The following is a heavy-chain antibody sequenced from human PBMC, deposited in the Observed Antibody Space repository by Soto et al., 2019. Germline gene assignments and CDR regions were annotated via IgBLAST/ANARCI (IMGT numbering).Heavy chain of an antibody. CDR3: ASPARNYDFWSGYSFDI. J-gene: IGHJ3*02. Sequence: ASVKVSCKASGGTLSSYAFSWVRQAPGQGLEWMGGIIPIFGTTNHAQKFQDRVTITADESTSTAYMELSSLRFEDTAVYYCASPARNYDFWSGYSFDIWGQGTMVTVSS. D-gene: IGHD3-3*01. CDR2: IIPIFGTT. V-gene: IGHV1-69*13. CDR1: GGTLSSYA.